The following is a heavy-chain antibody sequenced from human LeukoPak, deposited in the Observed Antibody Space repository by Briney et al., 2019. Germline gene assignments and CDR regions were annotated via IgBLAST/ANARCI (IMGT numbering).Heavy chain of an antibody. CDR3: ARGRTRRSSGWYNLPFQFYFDY. CDR1: GGSFSGYY. Sequence: PSETLSLTCAVYGGSFSGYYWSWIRQPPGKGLEWIGEINHSGSTNYNPSLKSRVTISVDTSKNQFSLKLSSVTAADTAVYYCARGRTRRSSGWYNLPFQFYFDYWGQGTLVTVSS. V-gene: IGHV4-34*01. CDR2: INHSGST. J-gene: IGHJ4*02. D-gene: IGHD6-19*01.